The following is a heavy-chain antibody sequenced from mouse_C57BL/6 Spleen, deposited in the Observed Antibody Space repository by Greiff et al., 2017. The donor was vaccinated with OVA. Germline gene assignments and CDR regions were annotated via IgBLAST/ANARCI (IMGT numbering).Heavy chain of an antibody. CDR2: ISDGGSYT. V-gene: IGHV5-4*03. Sequence: EVKLVESGGGLVKPGGSLKLSCAASGFTFSSYAMSWVRQTPEKRLEWVATISDGGSYTYYPDNVKGRFTISRDNAKNNLYLQMSHLKSEDTAMYYCATYSNYFYYAMDYWGQGTSVTVSS. CDR3: ATYSNYFYYAMDY. CDR1: GFTFSSYA. J-gene: IGHJ4*01. D-gene: IGHD2-5*01.